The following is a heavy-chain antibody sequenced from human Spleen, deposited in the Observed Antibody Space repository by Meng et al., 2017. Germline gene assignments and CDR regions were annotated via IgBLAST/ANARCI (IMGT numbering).Heavy chain of an antibody. J-gene: IGHJ5*02. D-gene: IGHD3-16*02. Sequence: QITLRESRPTLVKRTQSLTLSLTLPGLSVRNSAVGVGWIRQPPGKALEWLALIYWDDDKRYSPSLKSRLTITKDTSKNQVVLTVTSMDPVDTATYFCSHRRVIRVGDLSQSAWFDPWGQGTLVTVSS. CDR3: SHRRVIRVGDLSQSAWFDP. CDR2: IYWDDDK. CDR1: GLSVRNSAVG. V-gene: IGHV2-5*02.